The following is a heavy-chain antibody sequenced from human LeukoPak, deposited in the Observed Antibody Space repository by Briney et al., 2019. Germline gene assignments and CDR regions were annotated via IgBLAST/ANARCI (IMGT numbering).Heavy chain of an antibody. J-gene: IGHJ4*01. D-gene: IGHD6-25*01. CDR1: GGSFSTYY. V-gene: IGHV4-34*01. CDR2: IDHSGST. Sequence: SETLSLTCAVYGGSFSTYYWHWIRQPPGKGLEWIGEIDHSGSTNYNPSLKSRVTISLDTSKNQVSLKMSSVTAADTAVYYCAKSGGYGLIDYWGQGTLVTVSS. CDR3: AKSGGYGLIDY.